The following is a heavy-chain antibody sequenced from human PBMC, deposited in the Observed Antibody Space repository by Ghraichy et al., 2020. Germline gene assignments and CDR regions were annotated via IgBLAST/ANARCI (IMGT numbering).Heavy chain of an antibody. V-gene: IGHV1-3*01. CDR2: INAGNGNT. Sequence: ASVKVSCKVSRDTVSSSAMHWERVSPVQRLEWMGWINAGNGNTKYSQKFQGRVTITRDTSASTAYMELSSLRSEDTAVYYCAGEVVPAAIPLYYYVMDVWGQ. D-gene: IGHD2-2*02. CDR3: AGEVVPAAIPLYYYVMDV. CDR1: RDTVSSSA. J-gene: IGHJ6*02.